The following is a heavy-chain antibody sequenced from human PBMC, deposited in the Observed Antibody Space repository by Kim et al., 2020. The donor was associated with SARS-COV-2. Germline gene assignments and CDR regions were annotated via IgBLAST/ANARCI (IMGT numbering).Heavy chain of an antibody. CDR3: ARGERRIAVAAVGMDV. CDR2: ISSGSNTI. D-gene: IGHD6-19*01. Sequence: GGSLRLSCAVSGFSFSDYSMNWVRQAPGKGLEWLSKISSGSNTIYHADSVKGRFTVSRDNARNSLYLQMNSLRDEDTAVYYCARGERRIAVAAVGMDVWGQGTTVTVSS. V-gene: IGHV3-48*02. J-gene: IGHJ6*02. CDR1: GFSFSDYS.